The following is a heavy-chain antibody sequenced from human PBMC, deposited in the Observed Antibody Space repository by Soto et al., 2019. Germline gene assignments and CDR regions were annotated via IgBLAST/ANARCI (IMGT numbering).Heavy chain of an antibody. D-gene: IGHD1-20*01. V-gene: IGHV3-73*01. Sequence: GGSLRLSCAPSGFPFSGSAMHWVRKASGKGLEWVGRIRSKANSYATAYAASVKGRFTISRDDSKNTAYLQMNSLKTEDTAVYYCISQGYNWNLQVDFDDWGQGTLVTVSS. CDR3: ISQGYNWNLQVDFDD. J-gene: IGHJ4*02. CDR1: GFPFSGSA. CDR2: IRSKANSYAT.